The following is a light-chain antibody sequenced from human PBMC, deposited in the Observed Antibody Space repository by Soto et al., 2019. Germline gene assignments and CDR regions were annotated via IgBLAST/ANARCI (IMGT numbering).Light chain of an antibody. CDR2: GAS. J-gene: IGKJ1*01. Sequence: EIMMTQSPATLSVSPGERATLSCRASQSVSNNYLAWYQQKPGQAPRLLIYGASNRATGIPDRFSGSGSGTDFTLTISRLEPEDFAVHYCQQYGSSGTFGQGTKVDI. V-gene: IGKV3-20*01. CDR3: QQYGSSGT. CDR1: QSVSNNY.